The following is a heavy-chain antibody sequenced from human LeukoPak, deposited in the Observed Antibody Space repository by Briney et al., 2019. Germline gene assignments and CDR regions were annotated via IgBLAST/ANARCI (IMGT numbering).Heavy chain of an antibody. D-gene: IGHD3-10*01. Sequence: PSETLSLTCAVSGYSISSGYYWGWLRQPPGKGLEWIGSIYHSGSTYYNPSLKSRVTISVDTSKNQFSLKLSSVTAADTAVYYCAGLGEAYWGQGTLVTVSS. CDR3: AGLGEAY. CDR1: GYSISSGYY. J-gene: IGHJ4*02. V-gene: IGHV4-38-2*01. CDR2: IYHSGST.